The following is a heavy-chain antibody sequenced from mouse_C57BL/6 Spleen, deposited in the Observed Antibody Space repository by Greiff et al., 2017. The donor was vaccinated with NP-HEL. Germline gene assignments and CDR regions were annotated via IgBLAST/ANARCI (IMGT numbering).Heavy chain of an antibody. CDR3: ARDDY. CDR2: ISDGGSYT. J-gene: IGHJ2*01. V-gene: IGHV5-4*01. Sequence: DVMLVESGGGLVKPGGSLKLSCAASGFTFSSYAMSWVRQTPEKGLEWVATISDGGSYTYYPDNVKGRFTISRDNAKNNLYLQMSHLTSEDTAMYYSARDDYWGQGTTLTVSS. CDR1: GFTFSSYA.